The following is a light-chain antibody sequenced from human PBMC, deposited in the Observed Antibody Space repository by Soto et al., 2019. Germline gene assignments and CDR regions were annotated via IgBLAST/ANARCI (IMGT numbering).Light chain of an antibody. CDR3: QQYNSYSWT. CDR2: DAS. V-gene: IGKV1-5*01. Sequence: DIQMTQSPSTLSASVGDRVTITCRASQSIGSWLAWYQQKSGRAPKLLIYDASSFKSGVPSRFSGSGSGTEFTLTISSLQPDDFATYYCQQYNSYSWTFGQGTKVEIK. CDR1: QSIGSW. J-gene: IGKJ1*01.